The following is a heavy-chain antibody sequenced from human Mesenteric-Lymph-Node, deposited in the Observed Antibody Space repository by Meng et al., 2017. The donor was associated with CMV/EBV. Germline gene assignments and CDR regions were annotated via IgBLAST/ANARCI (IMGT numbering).Heavy chain of an antibody. CDR2: IISSGDST. CDR3: ARGDLGVWFDP. CDR1: GFSFEKYG. Sequence: SCAAFGFSFEKYGMGWVRQAPGKGLEWVAGIISSGDSTSYGESVKGRFTITRDNAKNSLYLEMNSLRAEDTAFYYCARGDLGVWFDPWGRGTLVTVSS. V-gene: IGHV3-20*04. J-gene: IGHJ5*02. D-gene: IGHD3-10*01.